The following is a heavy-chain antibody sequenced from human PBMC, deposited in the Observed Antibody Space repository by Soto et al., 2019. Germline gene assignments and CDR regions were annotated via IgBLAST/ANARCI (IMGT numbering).Heavy chain of an antibody. CDR3: GRKKGGGIYGDYVAD. V-gene: IGHV4-38-2*01. J-gene: IGHJ4*02. CDR1: GYSISSGYY. Sequence: XETLALTCAVSGYSISSGYYWGWLRQPPGKGLEWIGHMYHSGSIYYNPSLQSRVTISMDTSKNEFSLKLTSVTAADTAVYYCGRKKGGGIYGDYVADWGQGTLVTVSS. D-gene: IGHD4-17*01. CDR2: MYHSGSI.